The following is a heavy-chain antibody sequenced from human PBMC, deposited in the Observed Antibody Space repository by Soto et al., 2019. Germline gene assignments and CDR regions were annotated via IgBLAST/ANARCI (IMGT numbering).Heavy chain of an antibody. CDR3: ARSPSATGTTWFDP. V-gene: IGHV1-18*04. D-gene: IGHD6-13*01. CDR1: GYTFTSYG. Sequence: QVQLVQSGAEVKKAGASVKVSCKASGYTFTSYGITWVRQAPGQGLEWMGWISAYNGHTNYAQKFQGRVTMTTDTSTSTAYMELRSLRSDDTAVYYCARSPSATGTTWFDPWGQGTLVTVSS. CDR2: ISAYNGHT. J-gene: IGHJ5*02.